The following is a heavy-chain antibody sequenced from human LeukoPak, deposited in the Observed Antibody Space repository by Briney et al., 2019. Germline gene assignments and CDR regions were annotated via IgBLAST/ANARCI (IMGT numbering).Heavy chain of an antibody. CDR2: IWYDGSNK. J-gene: IGHJ3*02. Sequence: GGSLRLSCAASGFTFSSYAMHWVRQAPGKGLEWVAVIWYDGSNKYYADSVKGRFTISRDNSKNTLYLQMNSLRAEDTAVYYCAILAAAETDAFDIWGQGTMVTVSS. CDR1: GFTFSSYA. CDR3: AILAAAETDAFDI. D-gene: IGHD6-13*01. V-gene: IGHV3-33*08.